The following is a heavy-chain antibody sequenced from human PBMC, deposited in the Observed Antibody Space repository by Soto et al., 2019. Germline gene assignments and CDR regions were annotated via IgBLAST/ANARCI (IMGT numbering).Heavy chain of an antibody. CDR1: GFTFSSYG. D-gene: IGHD3-3*01. Sequence: QVQLVESGGGVVQPGRSLRLSCAASGFTFSSYGMHWVRQAPGKGLEWVAVISYDGSNKYYADSVKGRFTISRDNSKNTLYLQMNSLRAEDTAVYYCAKALRGHLRLQAAFDIWGQGTMVTVSS. V-gene: IGHV3-30*18. CDR3: AKALRGHLRLQAAFDI. J-gene: IGHJ3*02. CDR2: ISYDGSNK.